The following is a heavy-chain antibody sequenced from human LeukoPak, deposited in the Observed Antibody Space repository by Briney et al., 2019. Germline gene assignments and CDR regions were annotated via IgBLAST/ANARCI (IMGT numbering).Heavy chain of an antibody. CDR3: ARLPGIAVAEFSWFDP. D-gene: IGHD6-19*01. Sequence: GGSLRLSCAASGFTFSSYWMSWVRQAPGKGLEWVANIKQDGSEKYYVDSVKGRFTISRDSAKNSLYLQMNSLRAEDTAVYYCARLPGIAVAEFSWFDPWGQGTLVTVSS. CDR2: IKQDGSEK. J-gene: IGHJ5*02. CDR1: GFTFSSYW. V-gene: IGHV3-7*01.